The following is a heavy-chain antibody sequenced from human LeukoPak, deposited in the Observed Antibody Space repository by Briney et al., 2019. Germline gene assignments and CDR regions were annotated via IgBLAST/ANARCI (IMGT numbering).Heavy chain of an antibody. CDR2: IGSSSGTI. J-gene: IGHJ4*02. CDR1: GFTFSSYN. V-gene: IGHV3-48*04. CDR3: ARVYYYDSSGYESFDY. D-gene: IGHD3-22*01. Sequence: GGSLRLSCAASGFTFSSYNMNWVRQAPGKGLEWVSYIGSSSGTIYYADSVKGRFTISRDNAKNSLYLQMNSLGAEDTAVYYCARVYYYDSSGYESFDYWGRGALVTVSS.